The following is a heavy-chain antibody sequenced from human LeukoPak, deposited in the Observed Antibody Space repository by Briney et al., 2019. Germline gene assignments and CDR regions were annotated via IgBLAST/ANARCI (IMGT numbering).Heavy chain of an antibody. CDR1: GYTFTGYY. CDR3: VRALVGARDLAFDY. V-gene: IGHV1-2*02. CDR2: INPNSGGT. J-gene: IGHJ4*02. D-gene: IGHD1-26*01. Sequence: ASVKVSCKASGYTFTGYYMHWVRQAPGQGLEWMGWINPNSGGTNYAQKFQGRVTMTRDTSISTAYMELSRLRSDDTAVYYCVRALVGARDLAFDYWGQGTLVTVSS.